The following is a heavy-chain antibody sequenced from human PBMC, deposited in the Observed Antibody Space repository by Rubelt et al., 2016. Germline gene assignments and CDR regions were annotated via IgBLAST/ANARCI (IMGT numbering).Heavy chain of an antibody. D-gene: IGHD2-21*02. V-gene: IGHV4-34*01. CDR2: INHSGST. J-gene: IGHJ3*02. CDR3: APRWCGGDCKNAFDI. CDR1: GGSFSGYY. Sequence: VQLQQWGAGLLKPSETLSLTCAVYGGSFSGYYWSWIRQPPGKGLEWIGEINHSGSTNYNPSLKSRVTISADTSKNQFSLKLSSVTAADTAVYYCAPRWCGGDCKNAFDIWGQGTMVTVSS.